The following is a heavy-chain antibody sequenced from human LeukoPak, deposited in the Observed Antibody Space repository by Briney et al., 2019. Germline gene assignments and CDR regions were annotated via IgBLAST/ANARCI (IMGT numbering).Heavy chain of an antibody. J-gene: IGHJ6*03. CDR1: GGSISSSSYY. CDR2: IYYSGST. Sequence: SETLSLTCTVSGGSISSSSYYWGWIRQPPGKGLEWIGSIYYSGSTYYDPSLKSRVTISVDTSKNQFSLKLSSVTAADTAVYYCARDLRVRITIFGPHSYYYYMDVWGKGTTVTVSS. CDR3: ARDLRVRITIFGPHSYYYYMDV. V-gene: IGHV4-39*07. D-gene: IGHD3-3*01.